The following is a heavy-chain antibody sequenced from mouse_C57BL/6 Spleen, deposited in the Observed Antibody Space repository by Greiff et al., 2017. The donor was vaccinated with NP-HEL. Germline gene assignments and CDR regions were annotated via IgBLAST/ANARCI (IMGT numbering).Heavy chain of an antibody. CDR2: IRNKANGYTT. D-gene: IGHD2-12*01. J-gene: IGHJ3*01. V-gene: IGHV7-3*01. Sequence: VQLKESGGGLVQPGGSLSLSCAASGFTFTDYYMSWVRQPPGKALEWLGFIRNKANGYTTEYSASVKGRFTISRDNSQSILYLQMNALRAEDSATYYCTPYDKGFAYWGQGTLVTVSA. CDR1: GFTFTDYY. CDR3: TPYDKGFAY.